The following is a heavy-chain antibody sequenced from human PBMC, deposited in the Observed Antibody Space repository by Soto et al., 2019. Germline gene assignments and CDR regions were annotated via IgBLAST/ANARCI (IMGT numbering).Heavy chain of an antibody. CDR3: ARIYGDYTKGLYYLDY. CDR1: GGSISSSSYY. D-gene: IGHD4-17*01. J-gene: IGHJ4*02. Sequence: SETLSLTCTVSGGSISSSSYYWGWIRQPPGKGLEWIGSIYYSGSTYYNPSLKSRVTISVDTSKNQFSLKLSSVTAADTAVYYCARIYGDYTKGLYYLDYWGQGTLVTVSS. CDR2: IYYSGST. V-gene: IGHV4-39*01.